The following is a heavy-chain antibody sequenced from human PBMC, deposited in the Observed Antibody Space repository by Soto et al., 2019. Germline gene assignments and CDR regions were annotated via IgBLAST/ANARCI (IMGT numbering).Heavy chain of an antibody. Sequence: SETLSLTCGVSGGSLSGATYSWNWIRQPPGKGLEWIGYIFTSGTNYYNPSLKSRVTISIDVSKNQLSLSLRSLTAADTAVYYCARSREFDYWSQGTMVTVSS. CDR2: IFTSGTN. J-gene: IGHJ4*02. CDR1: GGSLSGATYS. V-gene: IGHV4-30-2*01. CDR3: ARSREFDY.